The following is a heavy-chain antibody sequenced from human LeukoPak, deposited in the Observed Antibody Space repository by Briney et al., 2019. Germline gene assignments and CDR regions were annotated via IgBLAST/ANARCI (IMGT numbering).Heavy chain of an antibody. Sequence: PGRSLRLSCTASGFTFGDYARSWVRQAPGKGLEWVGFIKSKVYGGTTKYAASVKGRFTISRDDSKSIAYLQMNSLQIEDTAVYYCSLVAVVEPTLYYWGQGPLVTVSS. CDR2: IKSKVYGGTT. CDR1: GFTFGDYA. CDR3: SLVAVVEPTLYY. D-gene: IGHD2-15*01. V-gene: IGHV3-49*04. J-gene: IGHJ4*02.